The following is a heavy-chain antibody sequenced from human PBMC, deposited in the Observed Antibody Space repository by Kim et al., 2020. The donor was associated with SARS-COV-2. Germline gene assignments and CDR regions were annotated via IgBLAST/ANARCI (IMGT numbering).Heavy chain of an antibody. CDR3: VRGRGSGAFLVDY. V-gene: IGHV3-43*01. J-gene: IGHJ4*02. D-gene: IGHD3-10*01. Sequence: YVDSVRAQLTISRDNNKTSLYLQMNSLGTGDTAFYYCVRGRGSGAFLVDYWGQGTLVTVSS.